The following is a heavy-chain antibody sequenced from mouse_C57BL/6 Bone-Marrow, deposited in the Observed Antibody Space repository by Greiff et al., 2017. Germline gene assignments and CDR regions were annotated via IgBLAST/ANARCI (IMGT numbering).Heavy chain of an antibody. D-gene: IGHD2-4*01. CDR2: IDPSDRET. CDR3: ASGLRGFDY. CDR1: GYTFTSYW. V-gene: IGHV1-52*01. J-gene: IGHJ2*01. Sequence: VQLQQPGAELVRPGSSVKLSCKASGYTFTSYWMHWVKQRPIQGLEWIGNIDPSDRETHYNQKFKDKATLTVDKSSSTAYMQLSSLTSEDSAVYDCASGLRGFDYWGQGTTLTVSS.